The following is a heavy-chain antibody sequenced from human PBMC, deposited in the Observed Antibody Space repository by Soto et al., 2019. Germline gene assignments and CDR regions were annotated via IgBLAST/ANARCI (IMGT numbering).Heavy chain of an antibody. CDR1: GGTSSSYA. CDR3: ARYCSSTSCYSNHYYYGMDV. Sequence: ASVKVSCKASGGTSSSYAISWVRQAPGQGLEWMGGIIPIFGTANYAQKFQGRVTITADESTSTAYMELSSLRSEDTAVYYCARYCSSTSCYSNHYYYGMDVWGQGTTVTVSS. CDR2: IIPIFGTA. V-gene: IGHV1-69*13. J-gene: IGHJ6*02. D-gene: IGHD2-2*02.